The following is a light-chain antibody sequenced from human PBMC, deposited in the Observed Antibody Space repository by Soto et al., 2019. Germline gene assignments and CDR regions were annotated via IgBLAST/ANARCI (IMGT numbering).Light chain of an antibody. CDR2: KVS. CDR3: MQGTHWPWWT. CDR1: QSLVYSDGNTY. J-gene: IGKJ1*01. V-gene: IGKV2-30*01. Sequence: DVVMTQSPLSLPVTLGQPASISCRSSQSLVYSDGNTYLNWFQQRPGQSPRRLIYKVSNRDSGVPDRFSGRGSGTDFTLKISRVEAEDVGVYYCMQGTHWPWWTFGQGTKVEIK.